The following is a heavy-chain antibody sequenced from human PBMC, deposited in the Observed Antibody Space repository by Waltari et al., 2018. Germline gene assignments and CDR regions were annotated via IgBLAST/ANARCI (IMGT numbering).Heavy chain of an antibody. J-gene: IGHJ6*03. CDR2: IIPMFGIP. V-gene: IGHV1-69*12. D-gene: IGHD7-27*01. CDR3: ARHELGISQYYYNMYV. CDR1: GGSFGGYA. Sequence: VQLVQSGGELKKPGSSVKVSCKTSGGSFGGYAISWVRQAPGQGLECMGVIIPMFGIPAYSQKFQDRLIITADESTSTAYMELSSLRSEDTAIYYCARHELGISQYYYNMYVWGRGTTVTISS.